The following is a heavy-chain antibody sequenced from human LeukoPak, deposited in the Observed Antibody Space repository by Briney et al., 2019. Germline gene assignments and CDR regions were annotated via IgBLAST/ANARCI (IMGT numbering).Heavy chain of an antibody. CDR3: ARDNNYRFDY. Sequence: ASVKVSCKSSGYTFTSKGVSWVRQAPGEGLEWMGSISANSGNTNYAQKFQGRVTMTTDTSSSTVYMELRSLRSDDTALYYCARDNNYRFDYWGQGTLVTVPS. CDR2: ISANSGNT. V-gene: IGHV1-18*01. D-gene: IGHD5-24*01. J-gene: IGHJ4*02. CDR1: GYTFTSKG.